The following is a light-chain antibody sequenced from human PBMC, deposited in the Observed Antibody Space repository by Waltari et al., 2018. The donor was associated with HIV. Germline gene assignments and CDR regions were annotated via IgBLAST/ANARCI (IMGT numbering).Light chain of an antibody. CDR3: QQYLGLPLT. Sequence: IAMNQSPDSLAVSLGERATINCKSSQSLLYSSNNKNHLAWYQQKPGQPPKLLVYWASTRASGVPDRFSGSGSGTDFTLTIRSLQAEDVAIYYCQQYLGLPLTFGGGTRVEI. V-gene: IGKV4-1*01. J-gene: IGKJ4*01. CDR1: QSLLYSSNNKNH. CDR2: WAS.